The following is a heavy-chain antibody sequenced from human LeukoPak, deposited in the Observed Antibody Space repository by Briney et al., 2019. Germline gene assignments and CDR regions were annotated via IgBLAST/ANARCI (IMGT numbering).Heavy chain of an antibody. D-gene: IGHD3-22*01. J-gene: IGHJ6*02. V-gene: IGHV3-48*01. CDR2: VSSISSTI. Sequence: GGSLRLSCAASGVTFSSYSMNWVRQAPGKGLDRVPYVSSISSTIYYAESVKGRFTISRDNAKNTLYLQMNSLRAEDTAVYYCAKDLGYYYDSSGSNYYYYGMDVWGQGTTVTVSS. CDR3: AKDLGYYYDSSGSNYYYYGMDV. CDR1: GVTFSSYS.